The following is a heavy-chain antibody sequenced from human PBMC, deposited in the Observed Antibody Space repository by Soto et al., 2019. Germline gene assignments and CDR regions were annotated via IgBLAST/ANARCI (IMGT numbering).Heavy chain of an antibody. V-gene: IGHV4-59*01. CDR2: IHYSGTT. Sequence: SETLSLTCTVSGGSMRNYFWTWIRQPPGKGLEWMGYIHYSGTTSFFPSYNPTLRSRVTISEDTSKNQFSLKLLSVTTADTAVYFCAAGEASSRNLAPYYLDFWGQGTLVTVSS. D-gene: IGHD6-13*01. CDR3: AAGEASSRNLAPYYLDF. J-gene: IGHJ4*02. CDR1: GGSMRNYF.